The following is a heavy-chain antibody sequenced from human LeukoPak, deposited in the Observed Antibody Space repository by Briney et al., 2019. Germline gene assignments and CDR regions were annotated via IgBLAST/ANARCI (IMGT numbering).Heavy chain of an antibody. D-gene: IGHD7-27*01. V-gene: IGHV1-2*04. CDR1: GYTFTGYY. Sequence: GASVKVSCKASGYTFTGYYMHWVRQAPGQGLEWMGWINPNSGGTNYAQKFQGWVTMTRDTSISTAYMELSRLRSDDTAVYYCARSLKLGRWYFDLWGRGTLVTVSS. J-gene: IGHJ2*01. CDR2: INPNSGGT. CDR3: ARSLKLGRWYFDL.